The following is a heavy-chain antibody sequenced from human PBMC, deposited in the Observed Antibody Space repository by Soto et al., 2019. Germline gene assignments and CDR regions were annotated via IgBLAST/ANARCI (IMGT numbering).Heavy chain of an antibody. Sequence: EVQLLESGGGLVQHGGSLRLSCAASGFTFSSYAMSWVRQAPGKGLEWVSAISGSGGSTYYADSVKGRFTISRDNSKNTLYLQMNSLRDEDTAVYYCAKAQSSTSWGDYGYGMDVWGQGNTVTVSS. V-gene: IGHV3-23*01. CDR2: ISGSGGST. D-gene: IGHD6-13*01. CDR3: AKAQSSTSWGDYGYGMDV. CDR1: GFTFSSYA. J-gene: IGHJ6*02.